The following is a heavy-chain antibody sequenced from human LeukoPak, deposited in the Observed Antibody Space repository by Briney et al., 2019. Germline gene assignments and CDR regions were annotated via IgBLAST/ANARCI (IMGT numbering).Heavy chain of an antibody. Sequence: GGSLRLSCTASGFTFGDYVMSWVRQAPGKGLEWVSAISGRGANTYYADSVKGRFTISRDNSKNTLYMQMNSLRAEDTAVYYCAKDRYYGSGSDLDYWGQGTLVTVSS. CDR2: ISGRGANT. CDR3: AKDRYYGSGSDLDY. D-gene: IGHD3-10*01. V-gene: IGHV3-23*01. CDR1: GFTFGDYV. J-gene: IGHJ4*02.